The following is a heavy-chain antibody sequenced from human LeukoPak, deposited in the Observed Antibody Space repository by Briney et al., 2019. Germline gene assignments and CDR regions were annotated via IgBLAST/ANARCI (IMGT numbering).Heavy chain of an antibody. V-gene: IGHV3-7*05. CDR3: ASPLVESSGNVHFGL. D-gene: IGHD4-23*01. CDR1: GFTFSIYW. J-gene: IGHJ2*01. CDR2: IKPDGSWK. Sequence: GGSLRLSCAASGFTFSIYWMTWVRQAPGKGLEWVANIKPDGSWKSYVDSVKGRFIISRDNAKKSLYMEMNSLRAEDTAVYYCASPLVESSGNVHFGLWGRGTLVTVSS.